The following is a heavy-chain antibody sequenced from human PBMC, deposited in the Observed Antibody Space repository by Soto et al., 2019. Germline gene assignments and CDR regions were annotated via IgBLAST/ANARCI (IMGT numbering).Heavy chain of an antibody. CDR3: AKENGGRGSDY. J-gene: IGHJ4*02. CDR1: GFTFGSYA. D-gene: IGHD3-16*01. V-gene: IGHV3-23*01. Sequence: EVQLLESGGGLVQPGGSLRLSCAASGFTFGSYAMSWVRQAPGKGLEWVSAISGSGGSAYYADSVKGRFTISRENSTSTMYMPMNSLRAEDTAVYYCAKENGGRGSDYWGQGTLVTVSS. CDR2: ISGSGGSA.